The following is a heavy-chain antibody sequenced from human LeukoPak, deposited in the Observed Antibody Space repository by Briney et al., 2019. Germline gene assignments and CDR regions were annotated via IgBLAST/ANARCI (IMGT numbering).Heavy chain of an antibody. V-gene: IGHV5-51*01. CDR2: ISPGASDT. CDR3: ARRPYYDFWSGPFDY. Sequence: GEPLKISCKGSGYNFRSYWIGWVRQLPGKGLEWMGIISPGASDTRYTPSLQGQVTISADKSISTAYLQWSSLKASDTAMYCCARRPYYDFWSGPFDYWGQGTLVTVSS. J-gene: IGHJ4*02. CDR1: GYNFRSYW. D-gene: IGHD3-3*01.